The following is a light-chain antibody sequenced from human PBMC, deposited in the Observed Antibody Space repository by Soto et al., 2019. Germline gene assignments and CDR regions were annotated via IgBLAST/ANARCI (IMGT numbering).Light chain of an antibody. CDR2: AAS. J-gene: IGKJ4*01. Sequence: DIQMTQSPSSLSASVGVRVTITCRASQDITNFLAWCQQKPGKVPQLLVHAASALQSAVPTRFSGSGCGTYFTPTLSSLQPEDVATYYCQNYNSALPLTFGGGTKAEIK. CDR1: QDITNF. CDR3: QNYNSALPLT. V-gene: IGKV1-27*01.